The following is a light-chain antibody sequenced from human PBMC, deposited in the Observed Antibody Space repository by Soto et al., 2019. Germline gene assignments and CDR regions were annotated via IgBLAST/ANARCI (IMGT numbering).Light chain of an antibody. J-gene: IGLJ1*01. V-gene: IGLV2-14*01. Sequence: QSVLTQPASVSGSPGQPITISCTGTSSDVGGYNYVSWYQQHPGKAPKLMIYDVTNRPSGVSNRFSGSKSGNTASLTISGLWAEDDADYYCSSYTRSTSFYFGTGTKVTVL. CDR3: SSYTRSTSFY. CDR2: DVT. CDR1: SSDVGGYNY.